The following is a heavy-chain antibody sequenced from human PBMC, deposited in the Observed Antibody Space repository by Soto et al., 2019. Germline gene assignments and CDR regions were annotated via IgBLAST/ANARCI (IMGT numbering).Heavy chain of an antibody. D-gene: IGHD2-15*01. CDR3: ARDGRDGYDY. V-gene: IGHV4-31*03. Sequence: SETLSLTCTVSGGSISSGGYYWSWIRQHPGKGLEWIGYIYYSGSTYYNPSLKSRVTISVDTSKNQFSLKLSSVTAADTAVYYCARDGRDGYDYWGQGTLVTVSS. CDR1: GGSISSGGYY. CDR2: IYYSGST. J-gene: IGHJ4*02.